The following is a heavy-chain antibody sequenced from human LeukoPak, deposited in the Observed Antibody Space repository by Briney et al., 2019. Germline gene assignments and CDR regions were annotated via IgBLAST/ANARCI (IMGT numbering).Heavy chain of an antibody. J-gene: IGHJ4*02. Sequence: ASVKVSCKASGYTFTSYGISWVRQAPGQGLEWMGWINAYNGNTNYAQKLQGRVTMTTDTSTSTAYMELRSLRSDDTAVYYCASRVVPAAMWDYYFDYWGQGTLVTVSS. CDR2: INAYNGNT. V-gene: IGHV1-18*04. CDR1: GYTFTSYG. D-gene: IGHD2-2*01. CDR3: ASRVVPAAMWDYYFDY.